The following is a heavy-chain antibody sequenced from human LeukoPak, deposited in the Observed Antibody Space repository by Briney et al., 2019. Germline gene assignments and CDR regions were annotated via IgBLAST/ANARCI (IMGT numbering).Heavy chain of an antibody. CDR3: ARHLVYVTGYMDV. Sequence: GESLKISCKGSGYRLATNWIAWVRQMPGKGLEWMGVIYPGDSDTRYSPSFQGQVTISADKSINTAYLQWSSLKAVDSGVYYCARHLVYVTGYMDVWGTGTTVTVSS. D-gene: IGHD2/OR15-2a*01. CDR1: GYRLATNW. V-gene: IGHV5-51*01. J-gene: IGHJ6*03. CDR2: IYPGDSDT.